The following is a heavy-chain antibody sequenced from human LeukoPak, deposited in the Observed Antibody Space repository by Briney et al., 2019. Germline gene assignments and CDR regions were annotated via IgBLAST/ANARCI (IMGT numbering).Heavy chain of an antibody. CDR2: FDPEDGET. D-gene: IGHD3-22*01. J-gene: IGHJ4*02. Sequence: ASVKASCKVSGYTLTELSMHWVRQAPGKGLEWMGGFDPEDGETIYAQKFQGRVTMTEDTSTDTAYMELSSLRSEDTAVYYCARDPFEYDSSGNPYYFDYWGQGTLVTVSS. V-gene: IGHV1-24*01. CDR1: GYTLTELS. CDR3: ARDPFEYDSSGNPYYFDY.